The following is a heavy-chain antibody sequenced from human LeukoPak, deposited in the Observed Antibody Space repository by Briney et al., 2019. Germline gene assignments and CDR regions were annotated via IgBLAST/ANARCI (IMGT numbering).Heavy chain of an antibody. CDR2: ISGSYGNT. Sequence: PGGSLRLSCAASGFTFSNYAMTWVRQAPGQGLEWVSSISGSYGNTHYADSVKGRFTISGDNSKNTLYLQMNSLRAEDTALYYCAKDQSSGRPYYFDYWGQGTLVTVSS. V-gene: IGHV3-23*01. CDR1: GFTFSNYA. D-gene: IGHD6-19*01. CDR3: AKDQSSGRPYYFDY. J-gene: IGHJ4*02.